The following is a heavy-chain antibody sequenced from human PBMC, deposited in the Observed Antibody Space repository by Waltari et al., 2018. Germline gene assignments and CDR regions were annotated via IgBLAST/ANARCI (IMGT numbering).Heavy chain of an antibody. CDR1: GYTFTNFG. CDR3: ARGGGPRTVVALTFDL. D-gene: IGHD3-22*01. V-gene: IGHV1-18*01. CDR2: ISPYNGNA. J-gene: IGHJ4*02. Sequence: QVQLVQSGAEVKKPGASVKVSCKASGYTFTNFGINCVRQAPGQGLEWMGWISPYNGNADYDQKLQGRVTMTTDTSTKTAHLELRSLRSDDTAVYYCARGGGPRTVVALTFDLWGQGTLVTVSS.